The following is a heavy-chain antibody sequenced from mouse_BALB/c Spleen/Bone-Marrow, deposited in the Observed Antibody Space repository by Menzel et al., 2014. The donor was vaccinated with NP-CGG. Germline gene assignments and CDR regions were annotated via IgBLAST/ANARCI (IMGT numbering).Heavy chain of an antibody. V-gene: IGHV5-12-1*01. J-gene: IGHJ2*01. Sequence: EVKVEESGGGLVKPGGSLKLSCAASGFAFSSYDMSWVRQTPEKRLEWVAYTSSGGGSTYYPDTVKGRFTISRDNAKNTLYLQMSSLKSEDTAMHYCAREVLRDYFDYWGQGTTLTVSS. CDR3: AREVLRDYFDY. D-gene: IGHD1-1*01. CDR2: TSSGGGST. CDR1: GFAFSSYD.